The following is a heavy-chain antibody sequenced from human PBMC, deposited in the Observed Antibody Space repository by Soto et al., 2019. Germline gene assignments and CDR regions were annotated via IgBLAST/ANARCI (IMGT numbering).Heavy chain of an antibody. CDR2: MNPNSGNT. CDR1: GYTFTSYD. V-gene: IGHV1-8*01. Sequence: GASVKVSCKASGYTFTSYDINWVRQATGQGLEWMGWMNPNSGNTGYAQKFQGRVTMTRNTSISTAYMELSSLRSEDTAVYYCARDLTITYYDFWSGYWAEGMDVWGQGTTVTVSS. J-gene: IGHJ6*02. CDR3: ARDLTITYYDFWSGYWAEGMDV. D-gene: IGHD3-3*01.